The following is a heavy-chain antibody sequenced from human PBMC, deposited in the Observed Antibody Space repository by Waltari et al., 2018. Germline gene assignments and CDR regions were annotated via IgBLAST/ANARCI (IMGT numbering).Heavy chain of an antibody. J-gene: IGHJ5*02. V-gene: IGHV4-61*02. D-gene: IGHD5-12*01. Sequence: QVQLQESGPGLVKPSQTLSLTCSVSGVSITSGSHYWSWIRQPAGKGLEWIGHIYTSGSTNYNPSLKSRVTISVDTSKNQFSLKLSSVTAADTAVYYCARDGGYSGYDYWANWFDPWGQGTLVTVSS. CDR2: IYTSGST. CDR1: GVSITSGSHY. CDR3: ARDGGYSGYDYWANWFDP.